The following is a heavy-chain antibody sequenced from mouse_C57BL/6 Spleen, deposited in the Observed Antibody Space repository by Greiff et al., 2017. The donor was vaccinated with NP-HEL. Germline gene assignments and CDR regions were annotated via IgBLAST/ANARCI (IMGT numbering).Heavy chain of an antibody. J-gene: IGHJ2*01. CDR1: GYTFTDYE. D-gene: IGHD1-1*01. CDR2: LDPETGGT. Sequence: VQLQQSGAELVRPGASVTLSCKASGYTFTDYEMHWVKQTPVHGLEWIGALDPETGGTAYNQKFKGKAILTADKSSSTAYMELRSLTSEDSAVYYCTREDMGYYDYWGQGTTLTVSS. CDR3: TREDMGYYDY. V-gene: IGHV1-15*01.